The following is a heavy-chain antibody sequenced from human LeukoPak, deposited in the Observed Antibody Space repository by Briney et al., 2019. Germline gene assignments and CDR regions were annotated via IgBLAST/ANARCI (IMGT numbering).Heavy chain of an antibody. D-gene: IGHD3-3*01. J-gene: IGHJ4*02. CDR3: ARPRKGYDFFL. V-gene: IGHV1-69*05. Sequence: GASVKVSCKASGGTFSTYAIVWVRQAPGQGLEWMGGIIPIFGSANYAQKFQGRVTITTDESTSTAYMELSSLRSEDTAVYYCARPRKGYDFFLWGQGTLVTVSS. CDR2: IIPIFGSA. CDR1: GGTFSTYA.